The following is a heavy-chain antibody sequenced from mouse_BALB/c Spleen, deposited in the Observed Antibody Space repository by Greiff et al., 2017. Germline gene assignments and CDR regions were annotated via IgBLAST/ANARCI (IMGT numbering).Heavy chain of an antibody. CDR2: IYPGSGST. J-gene: IGHJ3*01. V-gene: IGHV1-77*01. CDR1: GYTFTDYV. Sequence: VQLQQSGPELVKPGASVKMSCKASGYTFTDYVISWVKQRTGQGLEWIGEIYPGSGSTYYNEKFKGKATLTADKSSNTAYMQLSSLTSEDSAVYFCARDGSSGFAYWGQGTLVTVSA. D-gene: IGHD1-1*01. CDR3: ARDGSSGFAY.